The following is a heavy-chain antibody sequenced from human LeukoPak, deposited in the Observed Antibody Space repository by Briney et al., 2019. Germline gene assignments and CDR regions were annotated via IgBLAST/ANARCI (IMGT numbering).Heavy chain of an antibody. Sequence: GSLRLSCAASGFTFSSYAMSWIRQPPGKGMEWIGYIYYSGSANYNPSLKSRVTISVDTSKNQFSLKLSSVTAADTAVFYCARVAYSGYDYRGYFDYWGQGTLVTVSS. J-gene: IGHJ4*02. CDR2: IYYSGSA. V-gene: IGHV4-59*12. D-gene: IGHD5-12*01. CDR1: GFTFSSYA. CDR3: ARVAYSGYDYRGYFDY.